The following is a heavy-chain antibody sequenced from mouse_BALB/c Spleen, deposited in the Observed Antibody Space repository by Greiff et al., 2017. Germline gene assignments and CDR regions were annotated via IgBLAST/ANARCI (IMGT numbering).Heavy chain of an antibody. CDR3: ARDNYGLDY. V-gene: IGHV5-6-3*01. Sequence: EVHLVESGGGLVQPGGSLKLSCAASGFTFSSYGMSWVRQTPDKRLELVATINSNGGSTYYPDSVKGRFTISRDNAKNTLYLQMSSLKSEDTAMYYCARDNYGLDYWGQGTTLTVSS. D-gene: IGHD1-2*01. CDR1: GFTFSSYG. CDR2: INSNGGST. J-gene: IGHJ2*01.